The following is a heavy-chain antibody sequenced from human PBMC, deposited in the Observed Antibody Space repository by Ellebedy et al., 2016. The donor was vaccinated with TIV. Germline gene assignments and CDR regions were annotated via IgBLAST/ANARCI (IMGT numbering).Heavy chain of an antibody. V-gene: IGHV1-18*01. D-gene: IGHD5-12*01. CDR1: GYTFTSYG. CDR2: ISGYNGIT. J-gene: IGHJ3*01. Sequence: ASVKVSCXASGYTFTSYGISWVRQAPGQGPEWIGWISGYNGITSYAQKVQGRVTMTTDTSTATAYMELRSLRSVDTAVYYCARVARVGYTSNAFDFWGQGTMVIVSS. CDR3: ARVARVGYTSNAFDF.